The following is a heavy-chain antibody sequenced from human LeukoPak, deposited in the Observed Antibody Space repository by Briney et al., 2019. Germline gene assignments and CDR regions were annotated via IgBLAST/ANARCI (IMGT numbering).Heavy chain of an antibody. V-gene: IGHV4-61*02. Sequence: PSQTLSLTCTASGGSISSGSYYWSWIRQPAGKGLEWIGRIYTSGSTNYNPSLKSRVTMSVDTSKNQFSLKLSSVTAADTAVYYCARDPNCSSTSCDYYYMDVWGKGTTVTVSS. J-gene: IGHJ6*03. D-gene: IGHD2-2*01. CDR1: GGSISSGSYY. CDR3: ARDPNCSSTSCDYYYMDV. CDR2: IYTSGST.